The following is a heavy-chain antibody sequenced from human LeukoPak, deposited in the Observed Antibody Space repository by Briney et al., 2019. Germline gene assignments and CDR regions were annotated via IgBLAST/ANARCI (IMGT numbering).Heavy chain of an antibody. Sequence: PGGSLRLSCAASGFTFSSYAMSWVRQAPGKGLEWVSAISGSGGSTYYADSVKGRFTISRDSSKNTPYLQMNSLRAEDTTVYYCAKDRWQWLVLFDYWGQGTLVTVSS. CDR2: ISGSGGST. V-gene: IGHV3-23*01. D-gene: IGHD6-19*01. CDR3: AKDRWQWLVLFDY. CDR1: GFTFSSYA. J-gene: IGHJ4*02.